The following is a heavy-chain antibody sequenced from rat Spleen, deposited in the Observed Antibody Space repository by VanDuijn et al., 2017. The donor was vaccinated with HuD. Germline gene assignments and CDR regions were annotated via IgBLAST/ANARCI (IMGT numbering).Heavy chain of an antibody. Sequence: QVQLKESGPGLVQPSQTLSLTCTVSGFSLSSNSVSWVRQPPGKGLEGMGAIWRGGSTEYNSALNSRLSISRDTSQSQVFLKMNSLQTEDTATYYCARDTLYYDGYYHDYYVMDAWGQGASVTVSS. CDR3: ARDTLYYDGYYHDYYVMDA. V-gene: IGHV2-15*01. CDR1: GFSLSSNS. CDR2: IWRGGST. D-gene: IGHD1-12*03. J-gene: IGHJ4*01.